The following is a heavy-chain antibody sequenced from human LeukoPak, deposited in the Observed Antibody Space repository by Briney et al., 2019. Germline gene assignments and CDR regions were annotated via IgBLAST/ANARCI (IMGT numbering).Heavy chain of an antibody. CDR2: ISGSGSST. CDR1: GCTFSSYA. Sequence: PGGSLRLSCAASGCTFSSYAMSWVRQAPGKGLEWVATISGSGSSTYYADSMKGRFTISRDNSKNTLYLQMNSLRAEDTAVYHCAKGRYYYDNSDAFEIWGQGTMVTVSS. V-gene: IGHV3-23*01. CDR3: AKGRYYYDNSDAFEI. J-gene: IGHJ3*02. D-gene: IGHD3-22*01.